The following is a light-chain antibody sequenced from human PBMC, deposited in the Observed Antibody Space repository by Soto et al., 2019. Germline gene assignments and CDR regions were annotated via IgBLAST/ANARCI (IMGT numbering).Light chain of an antibody. J-gene: IGKJ1*01. Sequence: TLSLSPGERATLSCRASQSVSSSYLSWYQHKPGQAPRLLIYGASIRATGIPARLSGSGSGTAFTLTISSLQPEDFAVYYCQQDYNLPWTFGQGTKVDIK. V-gene: IGKV3D-7*01. CDR2: GAS. CDR3: QQDYNLPWT. CDR1: QSVSSSY.